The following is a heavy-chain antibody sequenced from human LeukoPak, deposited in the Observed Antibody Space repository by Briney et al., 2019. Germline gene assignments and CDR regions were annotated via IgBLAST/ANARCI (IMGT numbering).Heavy chain of an antibody. Sequence: GGSLRLSCEASGFTFRTYSMHWVRQAPGRGLEWVALISYDDGSDKYYADSVKGRFTISRDNSKNTLYLQMNSLRAEDTAVYYCARGGGETTYYYYYYMDVWGKGTTVTVSS. V-gene: IGHV3-30*04. D-gene: IGHD1-1*01. CDR2: ISYDDGSDK. J-gene: IGHJ6*03. CDR3: ARGGGETTYYYYYYMDV. CDR1: GFTFRTYS.